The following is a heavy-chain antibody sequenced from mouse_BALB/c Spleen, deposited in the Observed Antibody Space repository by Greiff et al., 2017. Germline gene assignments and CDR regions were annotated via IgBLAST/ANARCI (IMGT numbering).Heavy chain of an antibody. CDR2: IYPGSGST. D-gene: IGHD2-14*01. CDR1: GYTFTSYW. J-gene: IGHJ2*01. V-gene: IGHV1S22*01. CDR3: TRLGQGRRDY. Sequence: LQQPGSELVRPGASVKLSCKASGYTFTSYWMHWVKQRPGQGLEWIGNIYPGSGSTNYDEKFKSKATLTVDTSSSTAYMQLSSLTSEDSAVYYCTRLGQGRRDYWGQGTTLTVSS.